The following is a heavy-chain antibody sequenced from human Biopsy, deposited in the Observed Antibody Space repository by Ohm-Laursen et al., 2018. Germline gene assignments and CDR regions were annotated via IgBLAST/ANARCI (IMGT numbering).Heavy chain of an antibody. CDR3: ARNTGWYGDLHYFDY. J-gene: IGHJ4*02. V-gene: IGHV1-46*01. Sequence: GSSVKVSCKASGYSFTSYYMHWVRQAPGQGLEWMGMINPSGSTTSYPQIFQGRVTMTRDTSKSTVYMELSSLRSADTAVYFCARNTGWYGDLHYFDYWGQGTLVTVSS. D-gene: IGHD6-19*01. CDR1: GYSFTSYY. CDR2: INPSGSTT.